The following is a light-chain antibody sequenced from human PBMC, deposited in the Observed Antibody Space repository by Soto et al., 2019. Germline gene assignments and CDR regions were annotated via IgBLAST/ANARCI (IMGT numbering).Light chain of an antibody. CDR1: SSDVGGYNY. CDR3: SSYTSSSTLNDV. V-gene: IGLV2-14*01. Sequence: QCALTQPASVSGSPGQSITISCTGASSDVGGYNYVSWYQQHPGKAPKLMIYDVSNRPSGVSNRFSGSKSGNTASLTISGLQAEDEADYYCSSYTSSSTLNDVFGTGTKLTVL. CDR2: DVS. J-gene: IGLJ1*01.